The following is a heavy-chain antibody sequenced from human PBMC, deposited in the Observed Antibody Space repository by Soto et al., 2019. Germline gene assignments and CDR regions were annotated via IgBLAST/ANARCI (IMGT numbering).Heavy chain of an antibody. J-gene: IGHJ5*02. CDR3: ARRERYYGSPGWFDP. CDR1: GGSISSFTYY. CDR2: VYYNENT. V-gene: IGHV4-39*01. Sequence: SETLSLTCSVSGGSISSFTYYWGWIRQPPGKGLEWIGTVYYNENTYYNPSLKSRVTITVDTAKNQFCLNLRSVTAADTAMYFCARRERYYGSPGWFDPWGPGTLVTVSS. D-gene: IGHD3-10*01.